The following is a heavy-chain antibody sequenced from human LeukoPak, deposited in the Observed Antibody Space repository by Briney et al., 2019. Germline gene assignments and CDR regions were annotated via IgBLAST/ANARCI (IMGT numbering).Heavy chain of an antibody. V-gene: IGHV4-34*01. CDR2: INHSGST. D-gene: IGHD2-2*01. CDR1: GGSFSGYY. CDR3: ARGSLLSHCSSTSSHDINWSDP. Sequence: SETLSLTCAVYGGSFSGYYWSWIRQPPGKGLEWIGEINHSGSTNYNPSLKSRVTISVDTSKNQFSLKLSSVTAADTAVYSCARGSLLSHCSSTSSHDINWSDPGGQGTLVTVS. J-gene: IGHJ5*02.